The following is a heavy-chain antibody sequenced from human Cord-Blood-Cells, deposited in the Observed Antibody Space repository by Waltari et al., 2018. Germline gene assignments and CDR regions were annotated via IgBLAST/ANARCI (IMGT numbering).Heavy chain of an antibody. J-gene: IGHJ4*02. Sequence: EVRLVESGGGLVQPGGSLRLSCAASGFTFRSYEMNWVRQAPGKGPEWVSYISSSGSTIYYADAVKGRFTISRDNATNSLYLQMNSLRAEDTAVYYCARTGEDYVDYPDYWGQGTLVTVSS. CDR2: ISSSGSTI. CDR3: ARTGEDYVDYPDY. CDR1: GFTFRSYE. V-gene: IGHV3-48*03. D-gene: IGHD4-17*01.